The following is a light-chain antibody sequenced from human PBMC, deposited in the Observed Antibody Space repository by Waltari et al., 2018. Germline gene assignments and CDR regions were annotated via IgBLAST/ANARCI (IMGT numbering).Light chain of an antibody. CDR2: DDS. CDR1: IIGSKS. Sequence: SYVLTQPPSVSVAPGQTARVTCGGNIIGSKSVQWYQQKSGQAPVLVVSDDSDRPSGIPERFSGSNSGHTATLTISGVEAGGEADYYCQVWESRSDVVFGGGTKLTVL. J-gene: IGLJ2*01. CDR3: QVWESRSDVV. V-gene: IGLV3-21*02.